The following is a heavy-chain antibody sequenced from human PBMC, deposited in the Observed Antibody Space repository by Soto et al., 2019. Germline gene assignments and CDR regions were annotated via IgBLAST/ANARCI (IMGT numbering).Heavy chain of an antibody. V-gene: IGHV3-23*01. CDR1: GFTFSSYA. CDR2: ISGSGGST. CDR3: TTHDWFDP. J-gene: IGHJ5*02. Sequence: PGGSLSLSCAASGFTFSSYAMSWVRQAPGKGLEWVSAISGSGGSTYYADSVKGRFTISRDNSKNTLYLQMNSLKTEDTAVYYCTTHDWFDPWGQGTLVTVSS.